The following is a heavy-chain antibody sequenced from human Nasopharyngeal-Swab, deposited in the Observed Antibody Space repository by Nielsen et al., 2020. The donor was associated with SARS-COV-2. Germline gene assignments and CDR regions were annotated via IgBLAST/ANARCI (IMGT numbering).Heavy chain of an antibody. D-gene: IGHD3-22*01. J-gene: IGHJ4*02. CDR1: GFTFSSYA. Sequence: GESLKISCGASGFTFSSYAMSWVRQAPGKGLEWVSVISGSGGSTYYADSVKGRFTISRDNSKNTLYLQMNSLRAEDTAVYYCARYDDYYDSSGYAYWGQGTLVTVSS. CDR3: ARYDDYYDSSGYAY. CDR2: ISGSGGST. V-gene: IGHV3-23*01.